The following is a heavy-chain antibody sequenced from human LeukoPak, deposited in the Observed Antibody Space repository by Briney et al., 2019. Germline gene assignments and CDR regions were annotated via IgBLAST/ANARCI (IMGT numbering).Heavy chain of an antibody. CDR2: MNPNSGNT. V-gene: IGHV1-8*01. CDR3: ARGDYGSGSYYYYVDV. CDR1: GYTFTSYD. D-gene: IGHD3-10*01. J-gene: IGHJ6*03. Sequence: ASVKVSCKASGYTFTSYDINWVRQATGQGLEWMGWMNPNSGNTGYAQKFQGRVTMTRNTSISTAYMELSSLRSEDTAVYYCARGDYGSGSYYYYVDVWGKGTTVTVSS.